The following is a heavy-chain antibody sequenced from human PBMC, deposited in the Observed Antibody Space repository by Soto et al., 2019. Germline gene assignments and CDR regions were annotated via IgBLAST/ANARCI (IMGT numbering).Heavy chain of an antibody. CDR3: AKDRCTMIVVVINPFDY. CDR2: ISGSGGST. V-gene: IGHV3-23*01. J-gene: IGHJ4*02. D-gene: IGHD3-22*01. Sequence: PGGSLRLSCAASGFTFSSYAMSWVRQAPGKGLEWVSAISGSGGSTYYADSVKGRFTISRDNSKNTLYLQMNSLRAEDTAVYYCAKDRCTMIVVVINPFDYWGQGTLVTVSS. CDR1: GFTFSSYA.